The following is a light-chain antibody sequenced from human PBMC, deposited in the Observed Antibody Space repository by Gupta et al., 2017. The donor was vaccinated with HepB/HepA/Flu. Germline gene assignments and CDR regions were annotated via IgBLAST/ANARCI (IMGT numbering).Light chain of an antibody. Sequence: DIQLTQSPSFLSASVGDRVTITCRASQGISSYLAWYQQKPGKAPKLLIYAASTLQSGVKSRFSGSGVGTEVNLTISSRQPEDFETYYCQQRNSYHPEFTFGHGTKVDIK. CDR3: QQRNSYHPEFT. CDR1: QGISSY. CDR2: AAS. V-gene: IGKV1-9*01. J-gene: IGKJ3*01.